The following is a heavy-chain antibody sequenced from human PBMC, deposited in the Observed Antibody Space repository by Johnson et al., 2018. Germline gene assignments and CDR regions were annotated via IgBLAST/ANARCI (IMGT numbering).Heavy chain of an antibody. CDR1: GSRFDDYD. V-gene: IGHV3-9*01. J-gene: IGHJ6*02. D-gene: IGHD2-8*01. CDR2: ISWNSASL. CDR3: AKKYAGTYPGHGMDV. Sequence: VQLVESGGGLVQXGRSXRLXCIVSGSRFDDYDMHWVRQAPGKGLEWVSGISWNSASLGYADSVKGRFTVSGENAKNSQYLQMNSLRVEDTALYYWAKKYAGTYPGHGMDVWGQGTTVTVSS.